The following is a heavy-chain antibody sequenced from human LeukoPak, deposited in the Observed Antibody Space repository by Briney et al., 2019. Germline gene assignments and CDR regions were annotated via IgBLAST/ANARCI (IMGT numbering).Heavy chain of an antibody. J-gene: IGHJ5*01. D-gene: IGHD3-10*01. V-gene: IGHV4-4*07. CDR3: ARGDGSTMARGVSRYGWFDS. CDR1: GGFISTYY. Sequence: PSETLSLTCTVSGGFISTYYWKWIRQPAGKGLEWIGRILTTGSTNYNPSLMSRVTMSIDTSKSQFSLNFRSVTAADTAVYYCARGDGSTMARGVSRYGWFDSWGQGALVTVSS. CDR2: ILTTGST.